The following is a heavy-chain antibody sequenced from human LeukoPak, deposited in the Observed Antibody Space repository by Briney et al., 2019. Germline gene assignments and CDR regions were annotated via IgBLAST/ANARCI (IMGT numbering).Heavy chain of an antibody. D-gene: IGHD3-10*01. V-gene: IGHV3-53*01. Sequence: GGSLRLSCAASGFTVSSNYMSWVRQAPGKGLEWVSVIYSGGSTYYADSVKGRFTISRDNSKNTLYLQMNSLRAEDTAVYYCASHMVRGSYYYGMDVWGQGTTVTVSS. J-gene: IGHJ6*02. CDR1: GFTVSSNY. CDR3: ASHMVRGSYYYGMDV. CDR2: IYSGGST.